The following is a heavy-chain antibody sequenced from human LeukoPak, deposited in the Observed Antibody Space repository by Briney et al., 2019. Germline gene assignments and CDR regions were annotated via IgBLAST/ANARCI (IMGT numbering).Heavy chain of an antibody. D-gene: IGHD4-17*01. V-gene: IGHV1-2*02. CDR2: INLNSGGT. CDR3: ATDSTTVRAIDY. CDR1: GYTFTAYY. Sequence: GASVKVSCKASGYTFTAYYMHWVRQAPGQGLEWMGWINLNSGGTNYAQKFQGRVTMTRDTSISTAYMELSRLISDDTAVYFCATDSTTVRAIDYWGQGTLVTVSS. J-gene: IGHJ4*02.